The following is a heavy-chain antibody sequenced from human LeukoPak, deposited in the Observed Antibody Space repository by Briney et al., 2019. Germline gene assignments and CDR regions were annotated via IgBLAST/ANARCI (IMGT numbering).Heavy chain of an antibody. CDR3: ARGGDTAMVMDY. D-gene: IGHD5-18*01. CDR1: GGTFSSYA. Sequence: SVKVSCKASGGTFSSYAISWVPQAPGQGLEWMGGIIPIFGTANYAQKFQGRVTITTDESTSTAYMELSSLRSEDTAVYYCARGGDTAMVMDYWGQGTLVTVSS. V-gene: IGHV1-69*05. CDR2: IIPIFGTA. J-gene: IGHJ4*02.